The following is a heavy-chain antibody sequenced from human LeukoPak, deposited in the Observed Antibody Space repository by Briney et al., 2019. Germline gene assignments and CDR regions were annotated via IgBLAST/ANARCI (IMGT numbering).Heavy chain of an antibody. CDR1: GGSISSGSYY. D-gene: IGHD5-18*01. J-gene: IGHJ4*02. CDR3: ARDRTAMAREPVYFDY. Sequence: SETLSLTCTVSGGSISSGSYYWSWIRQPAGKGLEWFGRIYTCGSTNYNPSLKSRVTISVDTSKNQFSLKLSSVTAADTAVYYCARDRTAMAREPVYFDYWGQGTLVTVSS. V-gene: IGHV4-61*02. CDR2: IYTCGST.